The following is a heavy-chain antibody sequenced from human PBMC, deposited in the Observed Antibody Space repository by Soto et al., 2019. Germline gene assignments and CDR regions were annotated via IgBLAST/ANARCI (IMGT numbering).Heavy chain of an antibody. V-gene: IGHV1-8*01. J-gene: IGHJ6*03. CDR3: ARGVVVPAAMAKWYYYYYMDV. CDR2: MNPNSGNT. CDR1: GYTFTSYD. Sequence: GASVKVSCKASGYTFTSYDINWVRQATGQGLEWMGWMNPNSGNTGYAQKFQGRVTMTRNTSISTAYMELSSLRSEDTAVYYCARGVVVPAAMAKWYYYYYMDVWGRGTTVTVSS. D-gene: IGHD2-2*01.